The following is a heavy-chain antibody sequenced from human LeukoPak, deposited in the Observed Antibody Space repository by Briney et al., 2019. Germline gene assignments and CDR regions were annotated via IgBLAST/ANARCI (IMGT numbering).Heavy chain of an antibody. J-gene: IGHJ3*02. V-gene: IGHV4-39*07. CDR2: INQRGSS. CDR1: GGSISRTRYY. CDR3: ASIHQVRGSHTFDI. Sequence: SETLSLTCTVSGGSISRTRYYWCWIRQPPAKGLEWIWEINQRGSSTYNPSLKSRVTMSVDTSKNQLSLKMTSVTAADTAVYYCASIHQVRGSHTFDIWGQGTMVTVSS. D-gene: IGHD3-10*01.